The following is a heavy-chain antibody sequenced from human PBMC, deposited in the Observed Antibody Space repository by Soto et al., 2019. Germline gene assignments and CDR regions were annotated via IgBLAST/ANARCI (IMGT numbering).Heavy chain of an antibody. V-gene: IGHV2-5*02. J-gene: IGHJ4*02. D-gene: IGHD2-21*02. CDR1: GFSLSTSGVG. Sequence: QITLKESGPTLVKPTQTLTLTCTFSGFSLSTSGVGVGWIRQPPGKALEWLALIYWDDDKRYSPSLKSRLTITKDTSKNQVVLTITNMYPVDTATYYCARSDCGGDCYPPYFDYWGQGTLVTVSS. CDR2: IYWDDDK. CDR3: ARSDCGGDCYPPYFDY.